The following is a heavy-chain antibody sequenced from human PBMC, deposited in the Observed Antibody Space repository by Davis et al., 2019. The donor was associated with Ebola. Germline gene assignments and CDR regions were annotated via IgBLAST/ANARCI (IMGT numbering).Heavy chain of an antibody. CDR2: INNDGSDT. J-gene: IGHJ4*02. Sequence: PGGSLRLSCAASGFTFSNYWMHWVRQAPGKGLVWVSSINNDGSDTRYADSVKGRFTISRDNAKNTLYLQMNSLRAEDTAVYYCARASIGRGDYWGQGTLVTVSS. CDR3: ARASIGRGDY. V-gene: IGHV3-74*01. CDR1: GFTFSNYW. D-gene: IGHD1-1*01.